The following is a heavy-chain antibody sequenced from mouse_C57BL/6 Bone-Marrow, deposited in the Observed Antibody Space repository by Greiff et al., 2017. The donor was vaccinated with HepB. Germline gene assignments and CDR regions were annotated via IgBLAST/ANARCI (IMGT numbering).Heavy chain of an antibody. J-gene: IGHJ2*01. CDR1: GYTFTTYP. CDR3: ARKSSGYYYFDY. Sequence: QVQLQQSGAELVKPGASVKMSCKASGYTFTTYPIEWMKQTHGKSLEWIGNFHPYNDDTKYNEKFKGKATLTVDKSSSTVYLELSRLTSDDSAVYYCARKSSGYYYFDYWGKGTTLTVSS. CDR2: FHPYNDDT. V-gene: IGHV1-47*01. D-gene: IGHD3-2*02.